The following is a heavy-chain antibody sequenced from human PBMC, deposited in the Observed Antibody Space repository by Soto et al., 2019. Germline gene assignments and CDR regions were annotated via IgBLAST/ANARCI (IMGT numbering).Heavy chain of an antibody. Sequence: PGESLKISCKGSGYSFTSYWIGWVRQMPGKGLEWMGIIYPGDSDTRYSPSFQGQVTISADKSISTAYLQWSSLKASDTAMYYCARHWSAGYSYYYYGMDVWGQGTTVTVSS. J-gene: IGHJ6*02. CDR2: IYPGDSDT. CDR3: ARHWSAGYSYYYYGMDV. CDR1: GYSFTSYW. V-gene: IGHV5-51*01. D-gene: IGHD5-18*01.